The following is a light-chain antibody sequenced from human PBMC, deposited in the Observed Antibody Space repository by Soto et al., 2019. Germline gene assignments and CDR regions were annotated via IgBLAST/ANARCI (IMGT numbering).Light chain of an antibody. Sequence: QSALTQPASVSGSPGQSITISCTGTSSDVGGYNYVSWYQQHPGKAPKLMIYDVSNRPSGVSNRFSGSKSGHTASLTLSGLQVEDEADYYCSSYTSSSTLVVFGGGTKLTVL. CDR2: DVS. V-gene: IGLV2-14*01. J-gene: IGLJ2*01. CDR1: SSDVGGYNY. CDR3: SSYTSSSTLVV.